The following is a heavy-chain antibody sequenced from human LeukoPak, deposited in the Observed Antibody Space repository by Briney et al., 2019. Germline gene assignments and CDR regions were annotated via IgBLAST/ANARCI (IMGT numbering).Heavy chain of an antibody. CDR3: ARSTDYTDYYYYMDV. Sequence: ASVKVSCKASGGTFSSYAISWVRQATGQGLEWMGWMNPNSGNTGYAQKFQGRVTMTRNTSISTAYMELSSLRSEDTAVYYCARSTDYTDYYYYMDVWGKGTTVPVSS. J-gene: IGHJ6*03. CDR1: GGTFSSYA. CDR2: MNPNSGNT. D-gene: IGHD4-11*01. V-gene: IGHV1-8*02.